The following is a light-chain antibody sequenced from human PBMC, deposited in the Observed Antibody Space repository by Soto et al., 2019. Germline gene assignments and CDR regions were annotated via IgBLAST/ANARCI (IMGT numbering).Light chain of an antibody. V-gene: IGKV2-28*01. J-gene: IGKJ1*01. CDR1: QSLLQTNGYNY. CDR3: MQSLQTPWT. Sequence: DIVMTQSPLSLPVTPGEPASIYCRSSQSLLQTNGYNYLVWYLQKPGQSPQLLIYLWSNRASGVPDRFSGSGSGTDFTLNISRVEAEDVGVYYCMQSLQTPWTFGQGTKVEIK. CDR2: LWS.